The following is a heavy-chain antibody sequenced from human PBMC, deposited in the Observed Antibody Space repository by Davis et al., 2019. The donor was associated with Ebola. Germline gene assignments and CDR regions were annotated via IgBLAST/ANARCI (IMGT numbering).Heavy chain of an antibody. Sequence: SETLSLTCAVYGGSFSGYFWTWIRQPPGKGLEWIGEINHSGSTNYNPSLKSRVTISLDTSKNQFSLKLTSVTAADTAVYYCARRCTVAATYIPTYYDYYMDVWGKGTTVTVSS. D-gene: IGHD5-12*01. CDR3: ARRCTVAATYIPTYYDYYMDV. CDR2: INHSGST. V-gene: IGHV4-34*01. CDR1: GGSFSGYF. J-gene: IGHJ6*03.